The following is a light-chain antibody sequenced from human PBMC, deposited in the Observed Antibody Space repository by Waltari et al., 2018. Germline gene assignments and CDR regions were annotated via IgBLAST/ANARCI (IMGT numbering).Light chain of an antibody. CDR1: SDIHVGGFN. J-gene: IGLJ3*02. V-gene: IGLV5-37*01. CDR2: YNSDPEK. CDR3: MFWPSNVWV. Sequence: QPVLTQLPSSSASPGESDRLNCTLPSDIHVGGFNLYLYQKKPGSPPRFLLYYNSDPEKAQGSGVPSRFSGSKDASANAGILLISGLQSEDEADYYCMFWPSNVWVFGGGTKLTVL.